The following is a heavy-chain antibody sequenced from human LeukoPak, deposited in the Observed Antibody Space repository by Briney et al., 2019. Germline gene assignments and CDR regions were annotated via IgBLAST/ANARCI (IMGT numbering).Heavy chain of an antibody. Sequence: GRSLRLSCAASGFTFDDYAMHWVRQAPGKGLEWVSGISWNSGSIGYADSVKGRFTISRDNAKNSLYLQMNSLRVEDTAVYYCARDFKQPGYWGQGTLVTVSS. CDR3: ARDFKQPGY. J-gene: IGHJ4*02. CDR1: GFTFDDYA. CDR2: ISWNSGSI. V-gene: IGHV3-9*01. D-gene: IGHD6-13*01.